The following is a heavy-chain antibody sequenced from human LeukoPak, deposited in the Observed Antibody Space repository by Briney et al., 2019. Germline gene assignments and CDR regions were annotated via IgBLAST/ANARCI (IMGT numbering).Heavy chain of an antibody. J-gene: IGHJ3*01. CDR3: ARGVYCTTSDCYKY. CDR1: GGSFLGYY. Sequence: SETLSLTCAVYGGSFLGYYWSWIRQSPGKGLEWIGEVNPSGSTNYNPSLKSQVTISVDTSKNQFSLKLTSVTAADTAVYYCARGVYCTTSDCYKYWGQETM. CDR2: VNPSGST. V-gene: IGHV4-34*01. D-gene: IGHD2-8*01.